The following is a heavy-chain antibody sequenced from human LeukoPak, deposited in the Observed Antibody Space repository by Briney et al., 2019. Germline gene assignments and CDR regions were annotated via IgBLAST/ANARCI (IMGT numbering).Heavy chain of an antibody. J-gene: IGHJ4*02. Sequence: GGSLRLSCAASGFTFDDYGMSWVRQDPGKGLEWGSGINWNGGSIGYGDSVKGRFTTSRDNAKNSLYLQMNSLRAEDTALYYCARRLGPIVAHLHPLGYWGQGTLVTVSS. CDR1: GFTFDDYG. CDR2: INWNGGSI. CDR3: ARRLGPIVAHLHPLGY. V-gene: IGHV3-20*04. D-gene: IGHD5-12*01.